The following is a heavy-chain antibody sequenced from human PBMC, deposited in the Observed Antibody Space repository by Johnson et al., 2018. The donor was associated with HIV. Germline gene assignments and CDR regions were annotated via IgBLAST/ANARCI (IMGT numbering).Heavy chain of an antibody. CDR1: GFTFSSYA. J-gene: IGHJ3*02. V-gene: IGHV3-7*03. CDR3: ARARSGAFDI. CDR2: INQDGSET. Sequence: VQLVESGGGLIQPGGSLRLSCAASGFTFSSYAMSWVRQAPGKGLEWVANINQDGSETSYVDSVKGRFTISRDNAENSLYLQMTSLRAEDTAMYYCARARSGAFDIWGQGTMVTVSS. D-gene: IGHD3-3*01.